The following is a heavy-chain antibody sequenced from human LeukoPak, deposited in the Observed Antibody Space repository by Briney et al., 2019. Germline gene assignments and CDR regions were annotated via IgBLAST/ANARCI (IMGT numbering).Heavy chain of an antibody. CDR3: ARDYCNNPTCHTREFDY. D-gene: IGHD2-21*02. CDR1: GYTFTSYG. J-gene: IGHJ4*02. CDR2: ISGYNGNT. Sequence: ASVKVSCKASGYTFTSYGSSWVRQAPGQGLEWMGWISGYNGNTIYAQKLQGRVSMTTDTSTSTAYMDLRSLRSDDTAVYYCARDYCNNPTCHTREFDYWGQGTLVTVPS. V-gene: IGHV1-18*01.